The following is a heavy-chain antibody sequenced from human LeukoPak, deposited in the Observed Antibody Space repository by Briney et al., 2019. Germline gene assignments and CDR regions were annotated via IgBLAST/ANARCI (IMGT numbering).Heavy chain of an antibody. CDR2: IKTNAHGGTP. Sequence: GGSLRLSCAASGFTFSKAWMSWVRQTPGKGLEWVARIKTNAHGGTPDYAAPVKGRFIISRDDSKNMLYLEMNSLKTDDTGVYYCTKEPHFDHWGQGTLVTVSS. V-gene: IGHV3-15*01. CDR3: TKEPHFDH. CDR1: GFTFSKAW. J-gene: IGHJ5*02.